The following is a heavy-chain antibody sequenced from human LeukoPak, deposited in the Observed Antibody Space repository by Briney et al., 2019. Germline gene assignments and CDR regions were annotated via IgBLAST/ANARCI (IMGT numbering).Heavy chain of an antibody. J-gene: IGHJ4*02. Sequence: ASVKVSCKASGYTFTGYYMHWVRQAPGQGLEWMGRINPNSGGTNYAQKFQGRVTMTRDTSISTAYMELSRLRSDDTAVYYCARGSVGDYYDSSGDYWGQGTLVTVSS. CDR3: ARGSVGDYYDSSGDY. D-gene: IGHD3-22*01. V-gene: IGHV1-2*06. CDR1: GYTFTGYY. CDR2: INPNSGGT.